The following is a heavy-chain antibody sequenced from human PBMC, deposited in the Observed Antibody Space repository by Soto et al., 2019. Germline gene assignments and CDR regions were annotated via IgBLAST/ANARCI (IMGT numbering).Heavy chain of an antibody. CDR1: GDTFTDYY. D-gene: IGHD2-21*02. CDR2: VNPSGGHT. V-gene: IGHV1-46*01. Sequence: QVQLVQSGAEVKKPGASVKVSCKASGDTFTDYYIYWERQAPGQGLEGIGTVNPSGGHTTYAQHFLGRMTMTRDTSTGTLYMEMTSLTSEDTAIYYCARGRHVVVVTAALDYWGQGTLVTVSS. J-gene: IGHJ4*02. CDR3: ARGRHVVVVTAALDY.